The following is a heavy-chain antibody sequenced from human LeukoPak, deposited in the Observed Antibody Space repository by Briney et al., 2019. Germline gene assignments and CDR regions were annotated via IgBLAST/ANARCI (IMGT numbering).Heavy chain of an antibody. V-gene: IGHV1-24*01. CDR2: FDPEDGET. J-gene: IGHJ3*02. D-gene: IGHD2-2*01. CDR1: GDTLTELS. Sequence: ASVKVSCKVSGDTLTELSMHWVRQAPGKGLEWMGGFDPEDGETIYAQKFQGRVTMTEDTSTDTAYMELSRLRSEDTAVYYCATLGYCSSTSCYGGGAFDIWGQGTMVTVSS. CDR3: ATLGYCSSTSCYGGGAFDI.